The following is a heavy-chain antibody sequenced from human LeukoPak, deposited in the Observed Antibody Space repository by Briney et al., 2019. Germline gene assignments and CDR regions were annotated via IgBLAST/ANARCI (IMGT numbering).Heavy chain of an antibody. V-gene: IGHV4-34*01. CDR1: GFTFSGYY. J-gene: IGHJ6*02. Sequence: PSETLSLTCSVYGFTFSGYYWSWIRQPPGKGLEWIGEINHSGSTNYNPSPKSRFTISVDTSKNQFSLQLSSVTAADTAVYYCARGGYSSGWALGDYYYYFGMDVWGQGTTVTVSS. CDR3: ARGGYSSGWALGDYYYYFGMDV. D-gene: IGHD6-19*01. CDR2: INHSGST.